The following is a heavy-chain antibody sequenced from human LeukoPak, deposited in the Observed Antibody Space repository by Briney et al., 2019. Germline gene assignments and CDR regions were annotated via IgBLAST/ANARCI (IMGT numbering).Heavy chain of an antibody. V-gene: IGHV1-8*01. J-gene: IGHJ5*02. CDR3: ATRYCSSTTCLSWFDP. Sequence: GASVKVSCKASGYTFTSYDINWVRQATGQGLEWMGWMNPNSGNTGYAQKFQGRVTMTRNTSISTAYMELSSLRSEDTAVYYCATRYCSSTTCLSWFDPWGQGALVTVSS. CDR1: GYTFTSYD. CDR2: MNPNSGNT. D-gene: IGHD2-2*01.